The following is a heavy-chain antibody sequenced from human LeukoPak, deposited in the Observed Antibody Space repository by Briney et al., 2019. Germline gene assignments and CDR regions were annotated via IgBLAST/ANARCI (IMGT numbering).Heavy chain of an antibody. D-gene: IGHD3-10*01. CDR3: AHKGRGSGSYTM. J-gene: IGHJ4*02. Sequence: SGPTLVNPTQTLTLTCNFSGFSLSNTGVAVGWIRQSPGKALEWLAIAYWNNDKSYSPSLKSRLTITKDTSKNQVVLKMTNVDPVDTATYYCAHKGRGSGSYTMWGQGTLVTVSS. CDR1: GFSLSNTGVA. V-gene: IGHV2-5*01. CDR2: AYWNNDK.